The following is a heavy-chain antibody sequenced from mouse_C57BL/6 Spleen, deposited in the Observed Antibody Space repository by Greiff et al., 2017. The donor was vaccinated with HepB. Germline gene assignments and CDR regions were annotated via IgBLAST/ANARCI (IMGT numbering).Heavy chain of an antibody. D-gene: IGHD1-1*01. CDR3: ARGLLRYSFAY. Sequence: QVHVKQPGAELVRPGTSVKLSCKASGYTFTSYWMHWVKQRPGQGLEWIGVIDPSDSYTNYNQKFKGKATLTVDTSSSTAYMQLSSLTSEDSAVYYCARGLLRYSFAYWGQGTLVTVSA. J-gene: IGHJ3*01. V-gene: IGHV1-59*01. CDR1: GYTFTSYW. CDR2: IDPSDSYT.